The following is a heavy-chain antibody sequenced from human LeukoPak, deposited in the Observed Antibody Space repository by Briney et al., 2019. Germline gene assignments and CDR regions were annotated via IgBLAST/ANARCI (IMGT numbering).Heavy chain of an antibody. Sequence: PSETLSLTCTVSGGSISSGSYYWSWIRQPAGKGLEWIGRIYTSGSTNYNPSLKSRVTISVDTSKNQFSLKLSSVTAADTAVYYCARDYSYGSGGIDYWGRGTLVTVSS. CDR2: IYTSGST. J-gene: IGHJ4*02. V-gene: IGHV4-61*02. CDR1: GGSISSGSYY. CDR3: ARDYSYGSGGIDY. D-gene: IGHD3-10*01.